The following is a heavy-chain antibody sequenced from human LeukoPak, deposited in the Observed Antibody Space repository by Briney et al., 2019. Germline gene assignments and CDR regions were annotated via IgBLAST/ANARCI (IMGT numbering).Heavy chain of an antibody. D-gene: IGHD3-3*01. Sequence: GGSLRLSCAASGFTFSSYAMSWVRQAPGKGLEWVSAISGSGGSTYYADSVKGRFTISRDNSKNTLYLQMNSLRAEDTVVYYCAKGPYYDFWSGYYTDYWGQGTLVTVSS. CDR3: AKGPYYDFWSGYYTDY. CDR1: GFTFSSYA. V-gene: IGHV3-23*01. CDR2: ISGSGGST. J-gene: IGHJ4*02.